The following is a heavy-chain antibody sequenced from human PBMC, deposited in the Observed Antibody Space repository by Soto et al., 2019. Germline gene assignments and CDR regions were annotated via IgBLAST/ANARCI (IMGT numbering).Heavy chain of an antibody. V-gene: IGHV1-18*01. J-gene: IGHJ5*02. CDR1: GYTFTSYG. D-gene: IGHD6-13*01. CDR2: ISAYSGNT. Sequence: ASVKVSCKASGYTFTSYGISWVRQAPGQGLEWMAWISAYSGNTNYAQKLQGRVTMTSDTSTSTAYMELRSLRFEDTALFYCARDLTAGDLWGQGTLVTVSS. CDR3: ARDLTAGDL.